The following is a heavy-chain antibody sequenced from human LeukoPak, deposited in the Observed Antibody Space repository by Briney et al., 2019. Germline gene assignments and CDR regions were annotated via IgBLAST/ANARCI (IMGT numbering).Heavy chain of an antibody. D-gene: IGHD3-3*01. CDR3: ARLEGFLEWPPLYYYGMDV. J-gene: IGHJ6*02. V-gene: IGHV3-21*01. CDR1: GFTFSSYR. CDR2: ISSSSSYI. Sequence: GGSLRLSCAASGFTFSSYRMNWVRQAPGKGLEWVSSISSSSSYIYYADSVKGRFTISRDNAKNSLYLQMNSLRAEDTAVYYCARLEGFLEWPPLYYYGMDVWGQGTTVTVSS.